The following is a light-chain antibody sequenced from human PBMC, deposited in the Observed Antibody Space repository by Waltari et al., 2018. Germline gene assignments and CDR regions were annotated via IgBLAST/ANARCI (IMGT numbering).Light chain of an antibody. CDR3: QQYHSPPYT. CDR1: QSVFYSSNNKHY. V-gene: IGKV4-1*01. CDR2: WAS. Sequence: DIVMTQSPDSLAVSLGERATINCKSSQSVFYSSNNKHYLAWYQHKPGQPPKLLIHWASTRESGVPDRFSGSGSGTDFTLTISSLQAEDVAVYYCQQYHSPPYTFGQGTRLEIK. J-gene: IGKJ2*01.